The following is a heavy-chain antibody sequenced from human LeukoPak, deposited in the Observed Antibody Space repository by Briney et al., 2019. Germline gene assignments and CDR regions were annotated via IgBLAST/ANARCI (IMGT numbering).Heavy chain of an antibody. CDR1: GFTVSNNY. CDR3: ARDSDSGYGPFAS. Sequence: GGSLRLSCAASGFTVSNNYMSWVRQAPGKGLEWVSVSHSSGTTNYADSVQGRFTISRDNSKPTVYLHMNSLRAEDTAVYYCARDSDSGYGPFASWGQGTLVTVSS. J-gene: IGHJ4*02. D-gene: IGHD5-12*01. V-gene: IGHV3-53*01. CDR2: SHSSGTT.